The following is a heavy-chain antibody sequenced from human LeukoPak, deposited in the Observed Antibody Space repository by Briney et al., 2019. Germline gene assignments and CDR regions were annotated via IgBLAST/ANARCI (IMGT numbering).Heavy chain of an antibody. CDR1: GFTFSSYA. CDR3: VRAYGDYDYYYYGMDV. D-gene: IGHD4-17*01. CDR2: ISSNGGST. V-gene: IGHV3-64D*06. Sequence: GGSLRLSCAASGFTFSSYAMHWVRQAPGKGLEYVSAISSNGGSTYYADSVKGRFTISRDNSKNTLYLQMSSLRAEDTAVYYCVRAYGDYDYYYYGMDVWGQRTTVTVSS. J-gene: IGHJ6*02.